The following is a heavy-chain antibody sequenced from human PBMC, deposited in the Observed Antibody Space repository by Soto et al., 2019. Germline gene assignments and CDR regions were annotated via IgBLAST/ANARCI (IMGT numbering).Heavy chain of an antibody. Sequence: QIQLVQSGAEVKKPGSSVKVSCKASGGTFSSYTISWVRQAPGQGLEWMGRIIPILGIANYAQKFQGRVTITADKSTSTAYMEMSSLRSEDTAVYYCARAPIPGGGAFDYWGQGTLVTVSS. J-gene: IGHJ4*02. D-gene: IGHD2-21*01. CDR1: GGTFSSYT. CDR2: IIPILGIA. CDR3: ARAPIPGGGAFDY. V-gene: IGHV1-69*02.